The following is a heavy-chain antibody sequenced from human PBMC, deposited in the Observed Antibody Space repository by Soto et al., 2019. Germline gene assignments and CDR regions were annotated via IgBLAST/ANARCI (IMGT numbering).Heavy chain of an antibody. CDR2: FDPEDGET. J-gene: IGHJ5*02. CDR1: GYTLTELS. D-gene: IGHD3-9*01. Sequence: GASVKVSCKVSGYTLTELSMHWVRQAPGKGLEWMGGFDPEDGETIYAQKFQGRVTMTEDTSTDTAYMELSSLRSEDTAVYYCATVGSELRYFDWLPQKPQNWFDPWGQGTLVTVSS. CDR3: ATVGSELRYFDWLPQKPQNWFDP. V-gene: IGHV1-24*01.